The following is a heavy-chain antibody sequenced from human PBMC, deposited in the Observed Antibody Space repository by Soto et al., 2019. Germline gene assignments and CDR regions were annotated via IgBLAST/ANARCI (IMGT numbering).Heavy chain of an antibody. V-gene: IGHV4-59*01. J-gene: IGHJ4*02. CDR2: IYYSGST. CDR3: ARDRYDFWSGHNMGWYFDY. CDR1: GGSISSYY. Sequence: SETLSLTCTVSGGSISSYYWSWSRQPPGKGLEWIGYIYYSGSTNYNPSLKSRVTISVDTSKNQFSLKLSSVTAADTAVYYCARDRYDFWSGHNMGWYFDYWGQGTLVTVSS. D-gene: IGHD3-3*01.